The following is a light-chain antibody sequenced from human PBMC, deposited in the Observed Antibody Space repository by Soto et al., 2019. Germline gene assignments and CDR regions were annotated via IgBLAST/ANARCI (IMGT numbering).Light chain of an antibody. Sequence: DIVMTQSPLSLSVTPGEPASISCRSTQSLLHSNGFNWLDWYLQKPGQSPQLLIHLGSNRASGVPDRFSGRGSGTDFTLKISRVEAEDVGVYYCMPAIPPPLTFGGGTKVEI. CDR3: MPAIPPPLT. CDR1: QSLLHSNGFNW. V-gene: IGKV2-28*01. CDR2: LGS. J-gene: IGKJ4*01.